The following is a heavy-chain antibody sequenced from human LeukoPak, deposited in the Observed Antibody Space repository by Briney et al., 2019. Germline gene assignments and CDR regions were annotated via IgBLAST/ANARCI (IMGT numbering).Heavy chain of an antibody. Sequence: KSSETLSLTCTVSGGSISSYYWSWIRQPPGKGLEWIGYISYSGNTNYNPSLKSRVTISVDTSKNQFSLKLSSVTAADTAVYYCAGAEGAPIYYGLDYWGQGTLVTVSS. D-gene: IGHD3-22*01. CDR1: GGSISSYY. V-gene: IGHV4-59*01. CDR2: ISYSGNT. CDR3: AGAEGAPIYYGLDY. J-gene: IGHJ4*02.